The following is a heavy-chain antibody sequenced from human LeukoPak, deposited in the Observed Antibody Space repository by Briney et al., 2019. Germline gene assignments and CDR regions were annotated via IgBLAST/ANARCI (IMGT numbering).Heavy chain of an antibody. CDR2: IIPIFGTA. D-gene: IGHD3-16*02. Sequence: SVKVSCKASGGTFSSYAISWVRQAPGQGLEWMGGIIPIFGTANYAQKFQGRVTITTDESTSTAYMELSSLRSEDTAVYYCARGYYDYVWGSYRSEGDWFDPWGQGTLVTVPS. V-gene: IGHV1-69*05. J-gene: IGHJ5*02. CDR3: ARGYYDYVWGSYRSEGDWFDP. CDR1: GGTFSSYA.